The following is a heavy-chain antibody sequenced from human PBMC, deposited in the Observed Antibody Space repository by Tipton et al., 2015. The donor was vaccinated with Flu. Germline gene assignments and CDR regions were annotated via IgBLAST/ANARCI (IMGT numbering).Heavy chain of an antibody. Sequence: LRLSCTVSGGSISSYYWSWIRQPPGKGLEWIGYIYYSGSTNYNPSLKSRVTISVDTSKNQFSLKLSSVTAADMAVYYCARGAPRRIAVAGPYYFDYWGQGTLVTVSS. V-gene: IGHV4-59*01. J-gene: IGHJ4*02. CDR2: IYYSGST. CDR1: GGSISSYY. D-gene: IGHD6-19*01. CDR3: ARGAPRRIAVAGPYYFDY.